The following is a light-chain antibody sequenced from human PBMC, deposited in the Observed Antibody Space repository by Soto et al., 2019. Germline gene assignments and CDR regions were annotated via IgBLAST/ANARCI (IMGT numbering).Light chain of an antibody. CDR2: DAS. CDR3: QQSYSTPRT. J-gene: IGKJ1*01. Sequence: IVLTQSPATLSLSPGERAPLSCWASQSVSSYLAWYQQKPGQAPRLLIYDASNRATGIPARFSGSGSGTEFTLTISSLQPEDFATYYCQQSYSTPRTFGQGTKVDI. V-gene: IGKV3-11*01. CDR1: QSVSSY.